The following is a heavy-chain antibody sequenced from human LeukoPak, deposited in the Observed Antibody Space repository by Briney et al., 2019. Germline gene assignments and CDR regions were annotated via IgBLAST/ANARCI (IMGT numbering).Heavy chain of an antibody. CDR2: IYTSGST. CDR1: GGSFSGYY. J-gene: IGHJ6*03. D-gene: IGHD6-13*01. V-gene: IGHV4-4*07. CDR3: ARDGPSSSPYYYYYYMDV. Sequence: SETLSLTCAVYGGSFSGYYWSWIRQPAGKGLEWIGRIYTSGSTNYNPSLKSRVTMSVDTSKNQFSLKLSSVTAADTAVYYCARDGPSSSPYYYYYYMDVWGKGTTVTISS.